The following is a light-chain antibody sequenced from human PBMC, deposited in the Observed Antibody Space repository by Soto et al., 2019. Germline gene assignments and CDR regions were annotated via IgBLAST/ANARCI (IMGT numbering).Light chain of an antibody. V-gene: IGKV3-20*01. Sequence: ENLLTQSPGTLSLSPVEGATLSCRASQSVSTYLAWYQQKPGQAPRSLIYGGSSRATGIPVRFIVSGSETDFTLTITRMEPEDFAVYYCQQYSSSRTFGQGTKVDIK. CDR3: QQYSSSRT. J-gene: IGKJ1*01. CDR1: QSVSTY. CDR2: GGS.